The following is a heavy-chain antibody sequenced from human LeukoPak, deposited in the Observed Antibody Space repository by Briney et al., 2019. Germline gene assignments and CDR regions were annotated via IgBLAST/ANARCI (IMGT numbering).Heavy chain of an antibody. CDR3: ARVWVAAIDY. V-gene: IGHV3-66*01. CDR2: IYSGGST. D-gene: IGHD6-13*01. CDR1: GFTFSNAW. J-gene: IGHJ4*02. Sequence: GGSLRLSCAASGFTFSNAWMSWVRQAPGKGLEWVSVIYSGGSTYYADSVKGRFTISRDNSKNTLYLQMNSLRAEDTAVYYCARVWVAAIDYWGQGTLVTVSS.